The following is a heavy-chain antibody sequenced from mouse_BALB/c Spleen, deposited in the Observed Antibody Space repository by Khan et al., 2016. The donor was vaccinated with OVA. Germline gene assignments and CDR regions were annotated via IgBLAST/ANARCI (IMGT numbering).Heavy chain of an antibody. J-gene: IGHJ4*01. Sequence: EVQLQESGPGLVKPSQSLSLTCTVTGYSITRDYAWNWIRQSPGNELEWMGYISNSGSASYNPSLKSRIPITRDTSKNQLFLQMDSVTSEDTATYYCASELGRYYAMDYWGQGTSVTVSS. D-gene: IGHD1-3*01. CDR2: ISNSGSA. CDR1: GYSITRDYA. CDR3: ASELGRYYAMDY. V-gene: IGHV3-2*02.